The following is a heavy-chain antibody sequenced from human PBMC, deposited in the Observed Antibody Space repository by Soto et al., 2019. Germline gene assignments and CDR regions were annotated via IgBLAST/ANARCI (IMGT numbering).Heavy chain of an antibody. J-gene: IGHJ4*02. V-gene: IGHV3-33*01. D-gene: IGHD3-22*01. CDR1: GFTFSSYG. CDR2: IWYDGSNK. CDR3: ASLQAYYYDSSGYMN. Sequence: GGSLRLSCEASGFTFSSYGMHWVRQAPGKGLEWVAVIWYDGSNKYYADSVKGRFTISRDNSKNTLYLQMNSLRAEDTAVYYCASLQAYYYDSSGYMNWGQGT.